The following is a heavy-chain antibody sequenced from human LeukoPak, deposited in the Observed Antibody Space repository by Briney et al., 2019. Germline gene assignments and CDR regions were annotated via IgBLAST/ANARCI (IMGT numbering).Heavy chain of an antibody. CDR2: INPNSGGT. CDR1: GYTFTGYY. V-gene: IGHV1-2*02. CDR3: ARYGIAAASRVYYYYMDV. D-gene: IGHD6-13*01. J-gene: IGHJ6*03. Sequence: GASVKVSCKASGYTFTGYYMHWVRQAPGQGLEWMGWINPNSGGTNYAQKFQGRVTMTRDTSISTAYMELSRLRSDDTAVYYCARYGIAAASRVYYYYMDVWGKGTTVTVSS.